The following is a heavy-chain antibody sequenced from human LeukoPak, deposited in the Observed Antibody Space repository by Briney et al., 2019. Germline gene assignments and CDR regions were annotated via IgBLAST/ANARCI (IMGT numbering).Heavy chain of an antibody. CDR1: GFTFSSYA. Sequence: GGSLRLSWSASGFTFSSYAMHWVRQAPGKGLEYVSAISSNGGSTYYADSGKGRFTISRDNSKNTLYLQMRSLRAEDTAVYYCVKGRRMLRYFAWSSSGPWDYWGQGTLVTASS. CDR3: VKGRRMLRYFAWSSSGPWDY. J-gene: IGHJ4*02. D-gene: IGHD3-9*01. V-gene: IGHV3-64D*06. CDR2: ISSNGGST.